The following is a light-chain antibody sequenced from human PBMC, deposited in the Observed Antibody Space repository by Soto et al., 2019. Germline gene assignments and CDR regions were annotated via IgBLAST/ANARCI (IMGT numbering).Light chain of an antibody. V-gene: IGLV2-14*01. CDR2: EVS. CDR3: DSYTSSRAYV. Sequence: QSFLPTPAPMSVSPGQSITISCTGPSSDVGGYNYVSWYQQQSGKAPTLIIHEVSYRPSGVSNRFSGSKSGNTASLTISGLKAEDEADYYCDSYTSSRAYVFGIGTKV. CDR1: SSDVGGYNY. J-gene: IGLJ1*01.